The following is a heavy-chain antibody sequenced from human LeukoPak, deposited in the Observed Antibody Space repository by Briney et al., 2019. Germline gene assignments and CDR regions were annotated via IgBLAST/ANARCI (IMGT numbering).Heavy chain of an antibody. CDR1: GFTFSSYA. D-gene: IGHD2-2*01. V-gene: IGHV3-23*01. Sequence: PGGSLRLSCAASGFTFSSYAMSWVRQAPGKGLKWVSAISGSGGSTYYADSVKGRFTISRDNSKNTLYLQMNSLRAEDTAVYYCAKLGYCSSTSCYGAYYYYMDVWGKGTTVTVSS. CDR3: AKLGYCSSTSCYGAYYYYMDV. CDR2: ISGSGGST. J-gene: IGHJ6*03.